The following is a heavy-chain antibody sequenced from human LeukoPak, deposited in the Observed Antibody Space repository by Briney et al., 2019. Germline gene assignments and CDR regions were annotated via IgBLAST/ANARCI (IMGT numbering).Heavy chain of an antibody. CDR3: ARRGVVIAHYDY. D-gene: IGHD3-3*01. CDR1: GGSISSGGYS. V-gene: IGHV4-30-4*07. Sequence: SETLSLTCAVSGGSISSGGYSWSWIRQPPGKGLEWIGYIYYSGSTYYNPSLKSRVTISVDTSKNQFSLKLSSVTAADTAVYYCARRGVVIAHYDYWGQGTLVTVSS. CDR2: IYYSGST. J-gene: IGHJ4*02.